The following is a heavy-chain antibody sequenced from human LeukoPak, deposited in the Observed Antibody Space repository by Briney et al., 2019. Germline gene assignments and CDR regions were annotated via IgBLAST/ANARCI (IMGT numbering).Heavy chain of an antibody. CDR3: AKDRSGIAAAAADY. D-gene: IGHD6-13*01. CDR2: ISSSGDTI. Sequence: GGSLRLSCAASGFTFSSYEMNWVRQAPGKGLEWVSYISSSGDTIYYADSVRGRFTISRDNAKNSLHLQMNSLRAEDTAVYYCAKDRSGIAAAAADYWGQGTLVTVSS. V-gene: IGHV3-48*03. CDR1: GFTFSSYE. J-gene: IGHJ4*02.